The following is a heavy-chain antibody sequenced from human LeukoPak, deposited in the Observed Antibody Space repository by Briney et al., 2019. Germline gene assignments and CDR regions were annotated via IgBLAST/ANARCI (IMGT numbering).Heavy chain of an antibody. CDR3: AQQLGYCSGGTCYFTY. V-gene: IGHV3-30*04. CDR2: ISYDGSNK. Sequence: GGSLRLSCAASGFTFSSYAMHWVRQAPGKGLEWVAVISYDGSNKYYADSVKGRFTISRDNSKNTLYLQMDSLRADDTAVYYCAQQLGYCSGGTCYFTYWGQGTLVTVSS. CDR1: GFTFSSYA. D-gene: IGHD2-15*01. J-gene: IGHJ4*02.